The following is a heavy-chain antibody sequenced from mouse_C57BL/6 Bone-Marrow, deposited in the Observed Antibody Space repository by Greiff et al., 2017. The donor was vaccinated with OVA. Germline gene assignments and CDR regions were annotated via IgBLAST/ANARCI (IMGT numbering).Heavy chain of an antibody. D-gene: IGHD2-4*01. Sequence: QVQLQQPGAELVMPGASVKLSCKASGYTFTSYWMHWVKQRPGQGLEWIGEIDTSGSYTKYNQKSKGKSTLTVDKSSSTAYMQHSSLTSEDTAVSYCARAPSYYDYDWFAYWGQGTLVTVSA. CDR2: IDTSGSYT. CDR1: GYTFTSYW. V-gene: IGHV1-69*01. J-gene: IGHJ3*01. CDR3: ARAPSYYDYDWFAY.